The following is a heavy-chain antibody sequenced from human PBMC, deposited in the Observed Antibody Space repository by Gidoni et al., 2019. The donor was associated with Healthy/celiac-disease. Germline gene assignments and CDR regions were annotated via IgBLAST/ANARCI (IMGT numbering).Heavy chain of an antibody. Sequence: QVQLQQWGAGLLKPSETLSRTCAVYGGSFSGYYWSWLRQPPGKGLEWIGEIKHSGSTNYNPSLKSRVTISVDTSKNQFSLKLSSVTAADTAVYYCARGTNGRAVTTARYFDYWGQGTLVTVSS. CDR2: IKHSGST. CDR3: ARGTNGRAVTTARYFDY. J-gene: IGHJ4*02. V-gene: IGHV4-34*01. D-gene: IGHD4-17*01. CDR1: GGSFSGYY.